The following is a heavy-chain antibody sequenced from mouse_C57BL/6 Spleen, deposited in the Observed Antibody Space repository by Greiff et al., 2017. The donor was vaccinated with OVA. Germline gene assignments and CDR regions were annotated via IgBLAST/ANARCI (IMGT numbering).Heavy chain of an antibody. CDR2: ISDGGSYT. J-gene: IGHJ1*03. Sequence: DVQLVESGGGLVKPGGSLKLSCAASGFTFSSYAMSWVRQTPEKRLEWVATISDGGSYTYYPDNVKGRFTISRDNAKNNLYLQMSHLKSEDTAMYYCARGAYGSSYHWYFDVWGTGTTVTVSS. CDR3: ARGAYGSSYHWYFDV. V-gene: IGHV5-4*01. CDR1: GFTFSSYA. D-gene: IGHD1-1*01.